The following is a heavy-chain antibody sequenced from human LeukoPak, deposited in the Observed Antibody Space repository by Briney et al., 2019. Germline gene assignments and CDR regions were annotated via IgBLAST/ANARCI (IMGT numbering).Heavy chain of an antibody. CDR1: GFTVSSNY. Sequence: PGGSLRLSCAASGFTVSSNYMSWIRQAPGKGLEWVSVIYRSGSTHYADSVKDRFIISRDNSKNTLYLQMNSLRAEDTAVYYCARDPLDSSGYYYGGSFDYWGQGTLVTVSS. CDR2: IYRSGST. CDR3: ARDPLDSSGYYYGGSFDY. V-gene: IGHV3-66*01. D-gene: IGHD3-22*01. J-gene: IGHJ4*02.